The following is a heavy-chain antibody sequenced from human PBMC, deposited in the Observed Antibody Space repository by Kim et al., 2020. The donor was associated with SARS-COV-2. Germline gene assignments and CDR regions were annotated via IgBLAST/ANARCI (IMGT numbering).Heavy chain of an antibody. Sequence: ASVKVSCQVSGYTLTELSMHWVRQAPGKGLEWMGGFDPEDGETIYAQKFQGRVTMTEDTSTDTAYMELSSLRSEDTAVYYCATLGMVRGPEPYYYYYGMDIWGQGTTVTDSS. J-gene: IGHJ6*02. CDR2: FDPEDGET. CDR3: ATLGMVRGPEPYYYYYGMDI. CDR1: GYTLTELS. V-gene: IGHV1-24*01. D-gene: IGHD3-10*01.